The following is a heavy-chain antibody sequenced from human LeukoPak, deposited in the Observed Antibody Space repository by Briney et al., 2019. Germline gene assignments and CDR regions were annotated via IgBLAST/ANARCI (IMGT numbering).Heavy chain of an antibody. CDR2: IYYSGST. CDR1: GGSISSYY. V-gene: IGHV4-59*08. D-gene: IGHD3-10*01. Sequence: KPSETLSLTCTVSGGSISSYYWSWIRQPPGKGLEWVGYIYYSGSTNYNPSLKGRVTISVDTSKNQFSLKLSSVAAADTAVYYCARHHVRGLLWFGDPYFDYWGQGTLVTVSS. J-gene: IGHJ4*02. CDR3: ARHHVRGLLWFGDPYFDY.